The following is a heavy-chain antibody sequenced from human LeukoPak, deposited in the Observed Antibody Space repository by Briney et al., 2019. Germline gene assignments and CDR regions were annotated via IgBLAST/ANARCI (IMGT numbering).Heavy chain of an antibody. CDR1: GFTFSNYG. J-gene: IGHJ5*02. D-gene: IGHD2-15*01. CDR3: AKPVVAATLDNWFDP. Sequence: GGSLRLSCAAPGFTFSNYGMNWVRQAPGKGLEWVSGISASGGSTYYADSVKGRFTISRDNSKNTLYLQMNSLRAEDTAVYYCAKPVVAATLDNWFDPWGQGTLVTVSS. V-gene: IGHV3-23*01. CDR2: ISASGGST.